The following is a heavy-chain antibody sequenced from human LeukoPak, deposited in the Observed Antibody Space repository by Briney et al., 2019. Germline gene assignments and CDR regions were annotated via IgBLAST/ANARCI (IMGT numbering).Heavy chain of an antibody. J-gene: IGHJ3*02. D-gene: IGHD3-22*01. CDR2: ISAYNGNT. CDR1: GYTFTSYG. Sequence: ASVKVSCKASGYTFTSYGISWVRQAPGQGLEWMGWISAYNGNTNYAQKLQGRVTMTRDISTSTVYMALSSLRTEDTAVYYCARGRHSYESSDYYYEGDAFDIWGQGTMVTVSS. V-gene: IGHV1-18*01. CDR3: ARGRHSYESSDYYYEGDAFDI.